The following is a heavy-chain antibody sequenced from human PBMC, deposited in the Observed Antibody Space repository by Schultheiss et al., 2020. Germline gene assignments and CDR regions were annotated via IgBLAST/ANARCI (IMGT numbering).Heavy chain of an antibody. CDR2: IYYSGST. CDR3: ASPLGDYSNWFDP. CDR1: GGSISSSSYY. Sequence: SETLSLTCTVSGGSISSSSYYWGWIRQPPGKGLEWIGSIYYSGSTYYNPSLKSRVTISVDTSKNQFSLKLSSVTAADTAVYYCASPLGDYSNWFDPWGQGTLVTVSS. V-gene: IGHV4-39*01. D-gene: IGHD4-17*01. J-gene: IGHJ5*02.